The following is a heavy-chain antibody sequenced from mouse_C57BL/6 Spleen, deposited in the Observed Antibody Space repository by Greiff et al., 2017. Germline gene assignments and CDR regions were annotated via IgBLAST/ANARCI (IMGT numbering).Heavy chain of an antibody. CDR3: VSYYYGSSSYAIGY. CDR1: GYTFTSYW. Sequence: VQLQQPGAELVRPGTSVKLSCKASGYTFTSYWMHWVKQRPGQGLEWIGVIDPSDSYTNYNQKFKGKATLTVDTSSSTAYMQLSSLTSEDSAVYYCVSYYYGSSSYAIGYWGQGTSVTVSS. CDR2: IDPSDSYT. V-gene: IGHV1-59*01. J-gene: IGHJ4*01. D-gene: IGHD1-1*01.